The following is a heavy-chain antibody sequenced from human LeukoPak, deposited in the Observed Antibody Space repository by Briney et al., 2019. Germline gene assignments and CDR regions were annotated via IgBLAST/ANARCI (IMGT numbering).Heavy chain of an antibody. V-gene: IGHV4-4*07. D-gene: IGHD1-26*01. J-gene: IGHJ4*02. CDR2: IYTAGTT. Sequence: SETLSLTCTVSGDSITSYYWSWIRQSAEKGLEWIGRIYTAGTTNYNPSLKGRVTVSVDTSKNQFFLKLRSVTAADTAVYYCARDVGASNFDSWGQGVQVTVSS. CDR1: GDSITSYY. CDR3: ARDVGASNFDS.